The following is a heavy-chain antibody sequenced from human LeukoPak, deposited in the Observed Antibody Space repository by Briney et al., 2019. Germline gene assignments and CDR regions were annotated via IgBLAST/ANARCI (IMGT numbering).Heavy chain of an antibody. D-gene: IGHD6-13*01. CDR2: IYHSGGT. Sequence: SGTLSLTCAVSGASINSTKWWTWFRQPPGKGLEWIGEIYHSGGTNYNPSLKSRVTISADKSRNQFSLKLNSVTAADTAVYYCARGSTWSDYWGQGTLVTVSS. V-gene: IGHV4-4*02. CDR3: ARGSTWSDY. CDR1: GASINSTKW. J-gene: IGHJ4*02.